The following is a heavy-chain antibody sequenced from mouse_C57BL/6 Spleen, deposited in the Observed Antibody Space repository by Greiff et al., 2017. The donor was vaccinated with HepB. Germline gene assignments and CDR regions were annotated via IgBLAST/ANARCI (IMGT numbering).Heavy chain of an antibody. J-gene: IGHJ2*01. CDR3: AREGNYYGKNNVDD. CDR2: IYPGSGST. V-gene: IGHV1-55*01. D-gene: IGHD1-2*01. Sequence: QVQLQQPGAELVKPGASVKMSCKASGYTFTSYWITWVKQRPGQGLEWIGDIYPGSGSTNYNEKFKSKATLTVDTSSSTAYMQLSSLTSEDSAVYYCAREGNYYGKNNVDDWGQGTTRTVDS. CDR1: GYTFTSYW.